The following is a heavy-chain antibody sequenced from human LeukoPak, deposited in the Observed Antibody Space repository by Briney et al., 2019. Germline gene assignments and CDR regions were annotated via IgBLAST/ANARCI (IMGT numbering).Heavy chain of an antibody. CDR3: VRMTHSGNSFDH. V-gene: IGHV3-48*04. Sequence: GGSLRLSCAASGFAFSSYNMNWVRQAPGKGLEWVSYISYTSNTIYYADSVKGRLAISRDNAKDSLYLQLSSLKTEYTAVYYCVRMTHSGNSFDHWGQGTLVIVSS. CDR2: ISYTSNTI. CDR1: GFAFSSYN. J-gene: IGHJ4*02. D-gene: IGHD6-25*01.